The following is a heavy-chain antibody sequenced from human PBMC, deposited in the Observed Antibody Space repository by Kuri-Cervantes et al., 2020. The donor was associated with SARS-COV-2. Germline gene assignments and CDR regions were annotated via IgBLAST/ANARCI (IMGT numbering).Heavy chain of an antibody. CDR2: ISHDGSYK. D-gene: IGHD4-17*01. J-gene: IGHJ5*02. Sequence: GESLKISCAGSGFIFSVYGMHWVRQAPGKGLEWVTVISHDGSYKYYIDSVKGRFTISRDNSRNTLSLQMSSLRAEDTAVYYCARSVRVYGDLGQFDPWGQGTLVTVSS. V-gene: IGHV3-30*03. CDR3: ARSVRVYGDLGQFDP. CDR1: GFIFSVYG.